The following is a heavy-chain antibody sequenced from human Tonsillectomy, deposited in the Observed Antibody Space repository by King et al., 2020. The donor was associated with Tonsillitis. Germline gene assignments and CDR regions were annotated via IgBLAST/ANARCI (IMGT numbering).Heavy chain of an antibody. V-gene: IGHV1-69*01. Sequence: QLVQSGAEVKKPGSSVKVSCKASGGTFSIYAFSWVRQAPGQGLEWMGGIIPMFGTTNYTLKFQGRLTITADDSTSTVSMELTSLRSDDTALYYCARDSYCGEAQLFPLDSWGQGTLVSVSS. D-gene: IGHD2-21*01. CDR1: GGTFSIYA. J-gene: IGHJ4*02. CDR2: IIPMFGTT. CDR3: ARDSYCGEAQLFPLDS.